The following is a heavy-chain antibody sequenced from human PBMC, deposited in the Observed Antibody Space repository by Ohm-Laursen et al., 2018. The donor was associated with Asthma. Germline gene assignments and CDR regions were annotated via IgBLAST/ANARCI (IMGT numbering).Heavy chain of an antibody. D-gene: IGHD7-27*01. V-gene: IGHV3-23*01. CDR2: VVEGGRGTT. J-gene: IGHJ5*02. CDR1: GFTFRSYA. CDR3: ARHLAGDSSS. Sequence: GSLRLSCAASGFTFRSYAMHWVRQAPGKGLEWVSAVVEGGRGTTYYADSVKGRFTISRDDSKNTLYLQMNSLRVDDTAVYYCARHLAGDSSSWGQGTLVTVSS.